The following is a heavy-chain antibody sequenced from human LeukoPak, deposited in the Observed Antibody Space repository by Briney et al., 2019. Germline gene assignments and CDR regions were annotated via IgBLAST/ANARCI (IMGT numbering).Heavy chain of an antibody. CDR3: ARDHCSSTSCLGVFGY. Sequence: GGSLRLSCAASGFTFSSYGMHWVRQALGKGLEWVAVIWYDGSNKYYADSVKGRFTISRDNSKNTLYLQMNSLRAEDTAVYYCARDHCSSTSCLGVFGYWGQGTLVTVSS. CDR2: IWYDGSNK. V-gene: IGHV3-33*01. CDR1: GFTFSSYG. J-gene: IGHJ4*02. D-gene: IGHD2-2*01.